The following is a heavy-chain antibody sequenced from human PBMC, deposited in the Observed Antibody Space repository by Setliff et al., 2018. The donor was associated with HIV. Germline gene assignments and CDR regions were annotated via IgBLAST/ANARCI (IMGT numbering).Heavy chain of an antibody. V-gene: IGHV3-11*04. CDR3: ARDYLYYNLYNGSPVYGMDV. D-gene: IGHD3-3*01. CDR2: ISSSGGTI. Sequence: GGSLRLSCAASGFNVSNKYMSWVRQAPGKGLEWVSYISSSGGTIYYADSVKGRFTISRDNAKKSLYLQMNSLRVEDTAVYYCARDYLYYNLYNGSPVYGMDVWGQGTTVTVSS. CDR1: GFNVSNKY. J-gene: IGHJ6*02.